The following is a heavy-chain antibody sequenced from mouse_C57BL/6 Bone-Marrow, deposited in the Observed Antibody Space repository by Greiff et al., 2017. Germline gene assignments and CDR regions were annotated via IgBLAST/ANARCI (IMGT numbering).Heavy chain of an antibody. CDR3: VRQDYGSSHFDY. V-gene: IGHV10-1*01. CDR1: GFSFNTYA. CDR2: IRSKSNNYAT. J-gene: IGHJ2*01. Sequence: EVKLMESGGGLVQPKGSLKLSCAASGFSFNTYAMNWVRQAPGKGLEWVARIRSKSNNYATYYADSVKDRFTISRDVSESMLYLQMNNLKTEDTAMYYCVRQDYGSSHFDYWGQGTTLTVSS. D-gene: IGHD1-1*01.